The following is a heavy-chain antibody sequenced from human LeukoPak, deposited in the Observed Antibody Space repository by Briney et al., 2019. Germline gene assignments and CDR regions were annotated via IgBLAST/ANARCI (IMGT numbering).Heavy chain of an antibody. CDR1: GGSISSYY. CDR3: ARRVARGAFDI. J-gene: IGHJ3*02. Sequence: SETLSLTCTVSGGSISSYYWSWIRQPPGKGLEWIGYIYYSGSTNYNPSLKSRVTISLDTSENQFSLKLSSVTAADTAVYYCARRVARGAFDIWGQGTMVTVSS. V-gene: IGHV4-59*08. D-gene: IGHD2-15*01. CDR2: IYYSGST.